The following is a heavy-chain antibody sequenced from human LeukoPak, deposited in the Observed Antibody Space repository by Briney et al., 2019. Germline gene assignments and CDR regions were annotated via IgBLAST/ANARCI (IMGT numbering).Heavy chain of an antibody. D-gene: IGHD3-3*01. CDR1: GFIFSSYW. J-gene: IGHJ4*02. CDR2: INSDGSST. Sequence: GGSLRLSCAASGFIFSSYWMHWVRQAPGKGLVWVSRINSDGSSTSYADSVKGRFTISRDNAKNTLYLQMNSLRAEDTAVYYCARELITIFGVVINYFDYWGQGTLVTVSS. V-gene: IGHV3-74*01. CDR3: ARELITIFGVVINYFDY.